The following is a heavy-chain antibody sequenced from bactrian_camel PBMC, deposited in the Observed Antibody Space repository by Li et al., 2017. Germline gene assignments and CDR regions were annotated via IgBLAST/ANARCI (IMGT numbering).Heavy chain of an antibody. V-gene: IGHV3S1*01. CDR1: GITFSRHD. J-gene: IGHJ4*01. CDR2: IIACDGRP. D-gene: IGHD2*01. CDR3: AADVRGGSNACGKPDT. Sequence: HVQLVESGGGLVQPGESLRLSCVASGITFSRHDMSWVRQAPGKERVWVAIIACDGRPVLADSVNGRFTITKDTISQTLNLQMNALKPEDSGMYYCAADVRGGSNACGKPDTWGQGTQVTVS.